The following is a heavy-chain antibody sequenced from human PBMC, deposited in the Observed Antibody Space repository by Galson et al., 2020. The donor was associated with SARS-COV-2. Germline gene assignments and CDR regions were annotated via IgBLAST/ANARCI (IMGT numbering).Heavy chain of an antibody. J-gene: IGHJ4*02. V-gene: IGHV1-3*01. CDR2: IDVGTGRT. Sequence: APVKVSCKASGYSFTNYAIHWVRQAPGQSPECLGWIDVGTGRTKYSQRLQGRVTIRRDTSATTAYMELSSLRSKDTAMYFCGRTSYGGIDYWGQGTLVTVSS. CDR3: GRTSYGGIDY. D-gene: IGHD3-10*01. CDR1: GYSFTNYA.